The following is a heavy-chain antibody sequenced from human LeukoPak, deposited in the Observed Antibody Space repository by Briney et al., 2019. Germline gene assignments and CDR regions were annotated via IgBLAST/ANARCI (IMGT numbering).Heavy chain of an antibody. D-gene: IGHD1-26*01. CDR1: GASIRSTHW. CDR3: ASPSGRYHADALDI. J-gene: IGHJ3*02. V-gene: IGHV4-4*02. Sequence: KPSETLSLTCAVSGASIRSTHWWTWLRLPPGKGLEWIGETYHNGNTKYNPSLSSRLIISVDYSKNQFSMKMTSVTAADTAVYYCASPSGRYHADALDIWGQGRLVIVSS. CDR2: TYHNGNT.